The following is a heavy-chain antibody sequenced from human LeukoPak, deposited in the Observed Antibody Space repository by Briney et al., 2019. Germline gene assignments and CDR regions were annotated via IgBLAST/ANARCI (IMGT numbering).Heavy chain of an antibody. Sequence: ASVKVSCKASGYTFTGYYVHWVRQAPGQGLEWMGWINTNSGATNYAREFQGRVTMTRDTSISTAYMELSRLRSDDTAVYYCARPRTLDKVATIQYSYYYYMAVWGKGTTSPSP. CDR3: ARPRTLDKVATIQYSYYYYMAV. D-gene: IGHD5-12*01. V-gene: IGHV1-2*02. J-gene: IGHJ6*03. CDR2: INTNSGAT. CDR1: GYTFTGYY.